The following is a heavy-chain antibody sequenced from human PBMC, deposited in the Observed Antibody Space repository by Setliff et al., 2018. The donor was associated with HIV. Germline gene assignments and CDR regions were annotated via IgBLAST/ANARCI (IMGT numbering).Heavy chain of an antibody. V-gene: IGHV1-2*02. D-gene: IGHD1-1*01. Sequence: ASVKVSCKASGYTFTDYFIHWVRQAPGQGLEWMGWIGPRIGDTKIPQRFKGRVTMTRDTSINTAYMEFSSLRSDDTAVYYCARQLSNSLESWGQGTPVTVSS. CDR3: ARQLSNSLES. CDR1: GYTFTDYF. J-gene: IGHJ4*02. CDR2: IGPRIGDT.